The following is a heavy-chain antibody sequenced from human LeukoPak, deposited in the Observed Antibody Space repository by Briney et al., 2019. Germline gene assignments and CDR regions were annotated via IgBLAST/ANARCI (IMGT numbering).Heavy chain of an antibody. D-gene: IGHD2-15*01. J-gene: IGHJ5*02. CDR2: INPNSGGT. Sequence: GASVKVSCKASGYTFTGYYMHWVRQAPGQGLEWMGWINPNSGGTNYAQKFQGRVTMTRDTSISTAYMELGRLRSDDTAVYYCARGGLSVVVVAATNWFDPWGQGTLVTVSS. V-gene: IGHV1-2*02. CDR3: ARGGLSVVVVAATNWFDP. CDR1: GYTFTGYY.